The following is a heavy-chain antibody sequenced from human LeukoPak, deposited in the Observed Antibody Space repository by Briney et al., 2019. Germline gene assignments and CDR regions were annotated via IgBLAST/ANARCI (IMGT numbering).Heavy chain of an antibody. CDR1: AFTFGDYT. V-gene: IGHV3-48*02. J-gene: IGHJ6*02. CDR3: ARDRGPGIKPAGTVGMDV. D-gene: IGHD6-13*01. CDR2: ISSRGDTI. Sequence: GGSLRLSCTASAFTFGDYTMSWVRQAPGKGLEWVASISSRGDTIDYADSVKGRFTISRDNAKNSLFLQVNNLRDEDTAVYYCARDRGPGIKPAGTVGMDVWGQGTTVTVSS.